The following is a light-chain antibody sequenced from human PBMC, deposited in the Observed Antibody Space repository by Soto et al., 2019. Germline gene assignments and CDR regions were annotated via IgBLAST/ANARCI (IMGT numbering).Light chain of an antibody. CDR2: EGS. J-gene: IGLJ1*01. V-gene: IGLV2-23*03. CDR1: SSDVGSYNL. Sequence: QSALTQPTSVSMSPGQSITISCTGTSSDVGSYNLVSWYQQHPGKAPKLMIYEGSKRPSGVSNRFSGSKSGNTASLTISGLQAEDEADYYCCSYAGSSTLYVFGTGTKLTVL. CDR3: CSYAGSSTLYV.